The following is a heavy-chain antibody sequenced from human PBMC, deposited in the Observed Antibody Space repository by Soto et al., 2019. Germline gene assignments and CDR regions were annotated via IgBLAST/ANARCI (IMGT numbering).Heavy chain of an antibody. CDR1: GFTMTSSP. Sequence: ASVKVARKASGFTMTSSPVQWVRQARGQRLEWIGWIVVGSGNTNYAQKFQERVTTTRDMSTSTAYMGLSSLRSEDTAVYYCAAACYSSGYGPGYWVQGTLVTVSS. CDR3: AAACYSSGYGPGY. CDR2: IVVGSGNT. V-gene: IGHV1-58*01. D-gene: IGHD3-22*01. J-gene: IGHJ4*02.